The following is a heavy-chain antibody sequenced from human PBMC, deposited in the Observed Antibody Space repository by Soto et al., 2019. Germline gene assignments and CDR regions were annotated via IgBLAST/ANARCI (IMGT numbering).Heavy chain of an antibody. Sequence: PSETLSLTCTVSGGSVCSGSYYCNWIRQPPGKGLEWIGYIYYSGSTNYNPSLKSRVTISLDTSKNQFSLKLSPVTAADTAVYYCARGRRYDFWSGSDRDDFDYWGQGTLVTVSS. J-gene: IGHJ4*02. V-gene: IGHV4-61*01. D-gene: IGHD3-3*01. CDR3: ARGRRYDFWSGSDRDDFDY. CDR2: IYYSGST. CDR1: GGSVCSGSYY.